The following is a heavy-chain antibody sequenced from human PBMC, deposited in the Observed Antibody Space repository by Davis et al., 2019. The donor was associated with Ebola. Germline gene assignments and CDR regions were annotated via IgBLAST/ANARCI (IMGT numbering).Heavy chain of an antibody. D-gene: IGHD1-26*01. CDR1: GGSITNLNYY. V-gene: IGHV4-39*07. J-gene: IGHJ4*02. Sequence: MPSETLSLTCSVSGGSITNLNYYWAWIRQSPGKGLEWLGCNYYGGIDDYNPSLKSRLTISLDKSKNQFSLNLSSVTAADTAMYYCARWDRTYQFDCWGQGILVTVSS. CDR3: ARWDRTYQFDC. CDR2: NYYGGID.